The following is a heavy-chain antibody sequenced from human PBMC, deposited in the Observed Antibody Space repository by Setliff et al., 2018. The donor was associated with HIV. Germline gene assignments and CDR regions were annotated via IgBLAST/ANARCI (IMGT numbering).Heavy chain of an antibody. V-gene: IGHV4-61*09. CDR1: GGSISSGSHF. CDR3: ARARGPPLPVLDF. D-gene: IGHD3-10*01. CDR2: ISTSGTT. Sequence: SETLSLTCTVSGGSISSGSHFWGWIRQPAGKGLEWIGHISTSGTTKYNPSLKSRVTISVDTSKNSFSLHLTSVTAADTAVYFCARARGPPLPVLDFWGPGTLVTVSS. J-gene: IGHJ4*02.